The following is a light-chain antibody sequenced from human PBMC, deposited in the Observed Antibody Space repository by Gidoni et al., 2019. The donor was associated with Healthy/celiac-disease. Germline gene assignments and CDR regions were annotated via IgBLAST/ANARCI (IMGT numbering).Light chain of an antibody. CDR3: GTWDSSLSAGV. CDR2: ENN. J-gene: IGLJ3*02. V-gene: IGLV1-51*02. CDR1: SSNIGNNY. Sequence: AQKVTISCSGSSSNIGNNYVSWYQQLPGTAPKLLIYENNKRPSGIPDRFSGSKSGTSATLGITGLQTGDEADYYCGTWDSSLSAGVFGGGIKLTVL.